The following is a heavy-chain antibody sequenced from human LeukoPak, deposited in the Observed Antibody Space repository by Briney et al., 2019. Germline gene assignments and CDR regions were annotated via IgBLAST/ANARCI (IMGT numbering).Heavy chain of an antibody. J-gene: IGHJ6*02. CDR3: ARVGGWRKVPGSYYYYGMDV. Sequence: ASVKVSCKASGYTFTSYDINWVRQATGQGLEWMGWMNPNSGNTGYAQKFQGRVTMTRNTSISTAYMELSSLRSEDTAVYYCARVGGWRKVPGSYYYYGMDVWGQGTTVTISS. D-gene: IGHD1-1*01. CDR2: MNPNSGNT. CDR1: GYTFTSYD. V-gene: IGHV1-8*01.